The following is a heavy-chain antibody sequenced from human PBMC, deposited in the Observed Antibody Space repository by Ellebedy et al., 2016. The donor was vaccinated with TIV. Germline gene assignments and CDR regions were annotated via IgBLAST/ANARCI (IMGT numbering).Heavy chain of an antibody. J-gene: IGHJ4*02. CDR2: VYHSWST. CDR1: GVSISDYY. D-gene: IGHD3-10*01. V-gene: IGHV4-59*01. CDR3: ARDGVEDYFDY. Sequence: MPSETLSLTCSVSGVSISDYYWSWIRKPPGPGLEWIGYVYHSWSTNYNPSLRSRVTFAVDTPKNEFSLKLSSVTTADTAIYYCARDGVEDYFDYWGQGLLVTVSS.